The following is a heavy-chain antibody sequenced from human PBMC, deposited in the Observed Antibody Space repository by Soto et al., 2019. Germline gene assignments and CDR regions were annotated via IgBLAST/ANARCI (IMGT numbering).Heavy chain of an antibody. CDR3: ARDYSTEMATSFDY. J-gene: IGHJ4*02. CDR1: GFTFSSYG. D-gene: IGHD5-12*01. Sequence: GGSLRLSCAASGFTFSSYGMHWVRQAPGKGLEWVAVIWYDGSNKYYADSVKGRFTISRDNSKNTLYLQMNSLRAEDTAVYYCARDYSTEMATSFDYWGQGTLVTVSS. CDR2: IWYDGSNK. V-gene: IGHV3-33*01.